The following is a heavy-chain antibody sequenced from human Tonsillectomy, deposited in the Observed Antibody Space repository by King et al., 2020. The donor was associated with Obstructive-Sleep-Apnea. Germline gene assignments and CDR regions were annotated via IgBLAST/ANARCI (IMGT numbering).Heavy chain of an antibody. D-gene: IGHD3-16*01. J-gene: IGHJ4*02. CDR3: AREAAKYDYVWGD. Sequence: QLVQSGAEVKKPGASVKVSCKASGYTFTAYYMYWVRQAPGQGLEWMGWINPHSGGTNYAQKFQGRVTMTRDTSITTAYMELSRLRSDDTAVYYCAREAAKYDYVWGDWGQGTLVTVSS. V-gene: IGHV1-2*02. CDR2: INPHSGGT. CDR1: GYTFTAYY.